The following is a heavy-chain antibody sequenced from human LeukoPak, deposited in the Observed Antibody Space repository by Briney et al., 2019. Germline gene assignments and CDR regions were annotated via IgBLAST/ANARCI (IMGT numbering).Heavy chain of an antibody. Sequence: GASVKVSCKASGYTFTSYGISWVRQAPGQGLEWMGWINPNSGGTNYAQKFQGRVTMTRDTPISTAYMELSRLRSDDTAVYYCARADFDLGDIWGQGTMVTVSS. V-gene: IGHV1-2*02. CDR2: INPNSGGT. D-gene: IGHD3-9*01. J-gene: IGHJ3*02. CDR1: GYTFTSYG. CDR3: ARADFDLGDI.